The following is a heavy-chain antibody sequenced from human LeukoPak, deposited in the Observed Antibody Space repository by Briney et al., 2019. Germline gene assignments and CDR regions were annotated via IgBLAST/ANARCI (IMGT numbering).Heavy chain of an antibody. CDR2: IYYSGST. D-gene: IGHD6-19*01. Sequence: SETLSLTCTVSGGSISSSSYYWGWIRQPPGKGLEWIGSIYYSGSTYYNPSLKSRVTISVDTSKNQFSLKLSSVTAADTAVYYCARQYSSGWYPAPDYFDYWGQGTLVTVSS. CDR3: ARQYSSGWYPAPDYFDY. CDR1: GGSISSSSYY. J-gene: IGHJ4*02. V-gene: IGHV4-39*07.